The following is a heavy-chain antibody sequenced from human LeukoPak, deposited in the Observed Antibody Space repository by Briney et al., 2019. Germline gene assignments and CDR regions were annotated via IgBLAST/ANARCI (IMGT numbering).Heavy chain of an antibody. D-gene: IGHD4-23*01. Sequence: GGSLRLSCAASGFTFSSYGMHWVRQAPGKGLEWVAVIWYDGSNKYYADSVKGRFTSPRDNSKNTLYLQMNSLRAEDTAVYCCARDHYGGNSPPSDYWGQGTLVTASS. CDR2: IWYDGSNK. CDR1: GFTFSSYG. J-gene: IGHJ4*02. CDR3: ARDHYGGNSPPSDY. V-gene: IGHV3-33*01.